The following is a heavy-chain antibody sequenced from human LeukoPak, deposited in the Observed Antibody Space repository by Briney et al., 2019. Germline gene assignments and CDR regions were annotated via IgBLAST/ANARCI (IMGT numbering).Heavy chain of an antibody. CDR1: GYTFSSYW. CDR3: ARDRGERRWLQFYHLY. V-gene: IGHV3-21*01. J-gene: IGHJ4*02. Sequence: SGGSLRLSCAASGYTFSSYWMSWVRQAPGKGLEWVSSISSSSSYIYYADSVKGRFTISRDNAKNSLYLQMNSLRAEDTAVYYCARDRGERRWLQFYHLYWGQGTLVTVSS. D-gene: IGHD5-24*01. CDR2: ISSSSSYI.